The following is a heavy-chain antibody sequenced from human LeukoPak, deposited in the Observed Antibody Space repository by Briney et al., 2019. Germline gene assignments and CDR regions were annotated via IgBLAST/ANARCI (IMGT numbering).Heavy chain of an antibody. J-gene: IGHJ4*02. Sequence: SGGSLRLSCAASGFTFSSYAMSSVRQAPGKGLEWVSAISGSGGSAYYADSVKGRFTISRDNSKNTLYLQMNSLRAEDTAVYYCAKGSLNAPNPDAAFDYWGQGTLVTVSS. CDR1: GFTFSSYA. V-gene: IGHV3-23*01. CDR3: AKGSLNAPNPDAAFDY. CDR2: ISGSGGSA.